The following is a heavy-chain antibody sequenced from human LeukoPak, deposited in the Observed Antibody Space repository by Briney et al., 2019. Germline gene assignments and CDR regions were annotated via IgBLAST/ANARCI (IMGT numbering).Heavy chain of an antibody. J-gene: IGHJ5*02. CDR3: ARGECSGGSCYGDWFDP. CDR1: GGSFSGYY. CDR2: INHSGST. V-gene: IGHV4-34*09. Sequence: SETLSLTCAVYGGSFSGYYWSWIRQPPGKGLEWIGEINHSGSTNYNPSLKSRVTISVDTSKNQFSLKLSSVTAADTAVYYCARGECSGGSCYGDWFDPWGQGTLVTVSS. D-gene: IGHD2-15*01.